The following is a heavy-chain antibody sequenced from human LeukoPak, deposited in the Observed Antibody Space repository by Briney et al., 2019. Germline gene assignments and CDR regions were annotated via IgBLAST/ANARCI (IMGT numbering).Heavy chain of an antibody. Sequence: GESLKISCKGSGSRFTSYWIGWVRQMPGKGLEWMGIIYPGDSDTRYSPSFQGQVTISADKSISTAYLQWSSLKASDTAMYYCARHDPYSSSWHFDYWGQGTLVTVSS. CDR2: IYPGDSDT. CDR3: ARHDPYSSSWHFDY. J-gene: IGHJ4*02. CDR1: GSRFTSYW. V-gene: IGHV5-51*01. D-gene: IGHD6-6*01.